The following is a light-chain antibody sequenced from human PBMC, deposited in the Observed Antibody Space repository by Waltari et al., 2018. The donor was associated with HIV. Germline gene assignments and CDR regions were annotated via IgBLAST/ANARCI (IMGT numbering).Light chain of an antibody. J-gene: IGLJ2*01. CDR1: SSDVGGYNY. CDR2: DVS. CDR3: YSYAGSLL. V-gene: IGLV2-11*01. Sequence: QSALTQPRSVSGSPGHSVTISCTGSSSDVGGYNYVSWYQQHPTKAPKLIIYDVSERPSGVPDRFSGSKSGNRASLTISGLQAEDEADYYCYSYAGSLLFGGGTKLTVL.